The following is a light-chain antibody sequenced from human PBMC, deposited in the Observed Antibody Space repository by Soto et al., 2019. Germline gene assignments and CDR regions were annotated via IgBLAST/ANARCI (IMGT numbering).Light chain of an antibody. Sequence: DIVMTQSPLSLPVTPGEPASISCRSSQSLLHSNGYNYLDWYLQKQGQSPQLLIYLGSNRDSGVPDRFSGSGSGTDFTLKISRVEAEDVGIYYCMQALKTQFTFGPGTKVDLK. CDR3: MQALKTQFT. CDR2: LGS. V-gene: IGKV2-28*01. J-gene: IGKJ3*01. CDR1: QSLLHSNGYNY.